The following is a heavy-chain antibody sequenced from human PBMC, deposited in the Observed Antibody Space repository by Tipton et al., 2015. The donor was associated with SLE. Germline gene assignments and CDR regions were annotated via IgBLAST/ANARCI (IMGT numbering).Heavy chain of an antibody. Sequence: QLVQSGAEVKKPGATVKISCKVSGYSFTDYYIHWVQQAPGKGLEWMGLVDPEDGETIYAEKFQGRVTITADTSTDTGNMELTSLRSEDTAVYYCATFIVVVPTAEGYYVDVWGKGTTVTVTS. J-gene: IGHJ6*03. CDR1: GYSFTDYY. CDR3: ATFIVVVPTAEGYYVDV. CDR2: VDPEDGET. D-gene: IGHD2-2*01. V-gene: IGHV1-69-2*01.